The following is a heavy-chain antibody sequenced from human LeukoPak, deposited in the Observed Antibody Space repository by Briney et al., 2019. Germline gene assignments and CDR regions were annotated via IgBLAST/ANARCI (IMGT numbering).Heavy chain of an antibody. D-gene: IGHD5-18*01. Sequence: GGSLRLSCAASGFTFDDYGMSWVRQAPGKGLEWVANIKQDGSENFYVDSVKGRFTISRDNAKNSLYLQMNSLRAEDTAVYYCARDSNGYGYEEWSWGQGTLVTVSS. V-gene: IGHV3-7*01. CDR2: IKQDGSEN. CDR1: GFTFDDYG. J-gene: IGHJ5*02. CDR3: ARDSNGYGYEEWS.